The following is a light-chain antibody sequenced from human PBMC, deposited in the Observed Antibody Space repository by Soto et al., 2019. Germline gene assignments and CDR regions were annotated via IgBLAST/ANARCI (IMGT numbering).Light chain of an antibody. V-gene: IGKV1-39*01. J-gene: IGKJ3*01. CDR3: QQSHSLPIT. Sequence: DIQMTQSPPSLSASVGDRVIITCRASQSISYHLNWCQQKPGKVPRLIIHAASSLQSGAPSRFSGSGSGTDFTLTISSLQPEDFAVYYCQQSHSLPITFGPGTKLDFK. CDR2: AAS. CDR1: QSISYH.